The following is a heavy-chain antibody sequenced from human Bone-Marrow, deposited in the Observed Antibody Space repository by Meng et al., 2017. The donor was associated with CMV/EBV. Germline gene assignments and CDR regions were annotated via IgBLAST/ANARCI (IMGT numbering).Heavy chain of an antibody. J-gene: IGHJ4*02. D-gene: IGHD6-19*01. Sequence: GESLKISCKGSGYSFTSYWIGWVRQMPGKGLEWMGIIYPGDSDTRYSPSFQGQVTISADKSISTAYLQMNSLRAEDTAVYYCARDRVYSSGWSDYWGQGTLVTVSS. CDR3: ARDRVYSSGWSDY. CDR2: IYPGDSDT. CDR1: GYSFTSYW. V-gene: IGHV5-51*01.